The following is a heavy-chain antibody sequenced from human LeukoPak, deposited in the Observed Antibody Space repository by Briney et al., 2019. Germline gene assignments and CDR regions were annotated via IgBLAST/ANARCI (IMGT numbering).Heavy chain of an antibody. CDR3: ARERRIVGATHMGYFQH. CDR2: IWYDGSNK. Sequence: GGSLRLSCAVSGLSITTYDIHWVRQAPGKGLEWVAVIWYDGSNKYYADSVKGRFTISRDNSKNTLYLQMNSLRAEDTAVYYCARERRIVGATHMGYFQHWGQGTLVTVSS. J-gene: IGHJ1*01. D-gene: IGHD1-26*01. V-gene: IGHV3-33*08. CDR1: GLSITTYD.